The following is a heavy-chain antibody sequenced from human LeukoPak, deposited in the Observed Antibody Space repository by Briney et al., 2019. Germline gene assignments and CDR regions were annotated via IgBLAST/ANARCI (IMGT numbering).Heavy chain of an antibody. Sequence: KTGGSLRLYCAASGFTFSSYSMNWVRQAPGKGLEWVSSISSSSSYIYYADSVKGRFTISRDNAKNSLYLQMNSLRAEDTAVYYCASAFSSGSYTLDDYWGQGTLVTVSS. CDR3: ASAFSSGSYTLDDY. CDR2: ISSSSSYI. D-gene: IGHD1-26*01. V-gene: IGHV3-21*01. CDR1: GFTFSSYS. J-gene: IGHJ4*02.